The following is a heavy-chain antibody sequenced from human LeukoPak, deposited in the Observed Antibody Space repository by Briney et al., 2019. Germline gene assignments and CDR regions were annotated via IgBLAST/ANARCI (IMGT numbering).Heavy chain of an antibody. CDR2: MNPNSGNT. D-gene: IGHD1-26*01. CDR1: GYTFTSYD. J-gene: IGHJ4*02. Sequence: ASVKVSCKASGYTFTSYDINWVRQATGQGLEWMGWMNPNSGNTGYAQKFQGRVTMTRNTSISTAYMELSSLRSEDTAVYYCARGLQVGATLEIDYWGQGTLVTVSS. CDR3: ARGLQVGATLEIDY. V-gene: IGHV1-8*01.